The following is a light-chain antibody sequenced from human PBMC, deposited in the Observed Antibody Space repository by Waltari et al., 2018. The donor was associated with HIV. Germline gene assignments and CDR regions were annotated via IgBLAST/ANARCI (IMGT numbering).Light chain of an antibody. CDR1: TSHFDTFDF. CDR2: EVY. J-gene: IGLJ3*02. CDR3: SSYSARGFVA. V-gene: IGLV2-14*01. Sequence: HSALTQPASVSGSPGQSITISCTGPTSHFDTFDFVSWYQQSPGRAPKLIIFEVYFRPSGVSQRFSGSKSGDTASLTISALRAEDEADYFCSSYSARGFVAFGGGTKVTVL.